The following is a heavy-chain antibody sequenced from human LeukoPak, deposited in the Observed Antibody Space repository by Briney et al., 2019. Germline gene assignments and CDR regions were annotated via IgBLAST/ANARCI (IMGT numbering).Heavy chain of an antibody. J-gene: IGHJ4*02. CDR3: ARAYGGYLGY. V-gene: IGHV5-51*01. CDR2: IYPDDSDT. CDR1: GYSFTTYW. D-gene: IGHD2-15*01. Sequence: GEALKISCMASGYSFTTYWIGWVRQMPGKGLEWMGIIYPDDSDTRYSPSFQGQVTISADKSISTAYMELSRLRSDDTAVYYCARAYGGYLGYWGQGTLVTVSS.